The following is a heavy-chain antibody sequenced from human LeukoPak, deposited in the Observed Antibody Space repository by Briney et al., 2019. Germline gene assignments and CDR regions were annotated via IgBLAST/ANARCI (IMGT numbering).Heavy chain of an antibody. CDR1: GFTFNNYA. J-gene: IGHJ5*02. V-gene: IGHV3-23*01. CDR3: ARDPDDSSGFCWFDP. Sequence: GGSLRLSCAASGFTFNNYAMTWVRQAPGKGLEWVSSISASGVMTYYADSVKGRFTVSRDNSKNTLYLQMNSLRAEDTAVYYCARDPDDSSGFCWFDPWGQGTLVTVSS. CDR2: ISASGVMT. D-gene: IGHD3-22*01.